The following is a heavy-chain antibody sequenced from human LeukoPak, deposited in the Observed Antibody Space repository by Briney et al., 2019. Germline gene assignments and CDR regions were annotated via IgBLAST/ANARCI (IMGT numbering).Heavy chain of an antibody. D-gene: IGHD4-17*01. V-gene: IGHV1-18*01. J-gene: IGHJ5*02. CDR3: ARGGGWEYGDYEGRWCDP. Sequence: ASVKVSCKASGYTFTNHGIIWVRQAPGQGLEWMGWISTYKDNTKYAQKSQGRVTMATDTSTCAAYMELRNLRSDDTAVDYCARGGGWEYGDYEGRWCDPWGEGTLVTVSS. CDR1: GYTFTNHG. CDR2: ISTYKDNT.